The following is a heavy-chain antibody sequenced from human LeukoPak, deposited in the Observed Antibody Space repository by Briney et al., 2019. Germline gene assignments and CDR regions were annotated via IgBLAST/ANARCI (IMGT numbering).Heavy chain of an antibody. J-gene: IGHJ4*02. D-gene: IGHD1-1*01. CDR1: GFIFSSYW. CDR2: INSDGSRT. Sequence: GGSLRLSRAASGFIFSSYWMHWVRQAPGKGLVWVSRINSDGSRTSYADSVKGRFTISRDNAKNTLYLQMNSLRAEDTAVYYCARDVPARGHTTGLFDYWGQGTLVTVSS. V-gene: IGHV3-74*01. CDR3: ARDVPARGHTTGLFDY.